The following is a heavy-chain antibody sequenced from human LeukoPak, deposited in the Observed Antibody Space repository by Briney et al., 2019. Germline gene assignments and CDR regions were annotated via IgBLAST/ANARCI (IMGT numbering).Heavy chain of an antibody. CDR3: AREGSGSYPDY. CDR2: IYYSGST. V-gene: IGHV4-59*05. Sequence: SETLSLTCTVSGGSISSYHWSWIRQPPGKGLEWIGSIYYSGSTYYNPSLKSRVTISVDTSKNQFSLKLSSVTAADTAVYYCAREGSGSYPDYWGQGTLVTVSS. CDR1: GGSISSYH. D-gene: IGHD1-26*01. J-gene: IGHJ4*02.